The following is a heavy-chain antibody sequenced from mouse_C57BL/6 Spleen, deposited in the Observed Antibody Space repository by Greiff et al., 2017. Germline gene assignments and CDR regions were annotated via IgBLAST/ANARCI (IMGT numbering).Heavy chain of an antibody. CDR2: IDPSDSYT. J-gene: IGHJ1*03. CDR1: GYTFTSYW. Sequence: VKLQQPGAELVRPGTSVKLSCKASGYTFTSYWMHWVKQRPGQGLEWIGVIDPSDSYTNYNQKFKGKATLTVDTSSSTAYMQLSSLTSEDSAVYYCARDTSYFDVWGTGTTVTVSS. CDR3: ARDTSYFDV. V-gene: IGHV1-59*01.